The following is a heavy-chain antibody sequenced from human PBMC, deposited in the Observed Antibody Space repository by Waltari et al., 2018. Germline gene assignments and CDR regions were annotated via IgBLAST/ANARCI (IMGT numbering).Heavy chain of an antibody. CDR1: RFQFDVYA. CDR2: IDWRSGRI. D-gene: IGHD2-15*01. J-gene: IGHJ6*02. V-gene: IGHV3-9*01. CDR3: TKDLLPGGADV. Sequence: EVQLMESGGGLVQPGRSLGLSWAGSRFQFDVYAMHWVRQVPGRALEWVSCIDWRSGRIAYADSVKGRFIISRDDARNSLNLQMNTLRVDDTAVYYCTKDLLPGGADVWGRGTTVTVSS.